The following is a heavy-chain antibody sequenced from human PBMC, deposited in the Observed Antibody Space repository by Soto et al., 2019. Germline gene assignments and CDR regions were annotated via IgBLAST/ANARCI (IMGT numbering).Heavy chain of an antibody. CDR1: GYTFTSYG. CDR2: ISAYNGDT. V-gene: IGHV1-18*01. CDR3: ARVDYIVVVAADY. Sequence: QVQLVQSGGEVKKPGASVKVSCKASGYTFTSYGISWVRQAPGQGLEWMGWISAYNGDTDHAQKLQGRVTMTTDTSTSTASMELRSLRSDDTAVYYCARVDYIVVVAADYWGQGTLVTVSS. J-gene: IGHJ4*02. D-gene: IGHD2-15*01.